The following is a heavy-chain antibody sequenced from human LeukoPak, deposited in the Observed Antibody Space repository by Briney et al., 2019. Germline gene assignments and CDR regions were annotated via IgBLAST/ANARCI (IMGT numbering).Heavy chain of an antibody. D-gene: IGHD6-19*01. CDR2: IYHSGST. J-gene: IGHJ1*01. CDR1: GGSISSYY. CDR3: ASAVAVAGNGYFQH. V-gene: IGHV4-59*12. Sequence: PSETLSLTCTVSGGSISSYYWSWIRQPPGKGLEWIGEIYHSGSTNYNPSLKSRVTISVDKSKNQFSLKLSSVTAADTAVYYCASAVAVAGNGYFQHWGQGTLVTVSS.